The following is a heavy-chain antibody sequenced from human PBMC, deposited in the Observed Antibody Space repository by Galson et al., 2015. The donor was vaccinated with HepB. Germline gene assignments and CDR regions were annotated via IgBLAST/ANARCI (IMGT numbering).Heavy chain of an antibody. CDR3: ARDRGRGGLGLVFDY. V-gene: IGHV6-1*01. J-gene: IGHJ4*02. CDR2: TYYRSKWYN. CDR1: GDSVSSHSAA. Sequence: CAISGDSVSSHSAAWNWIRQSPSRGLEWLGRTYYRSKWYNDYAVSVKSRITINPDTSKNQFSLQLNSVTPEDTAVYYCARDRGRGGLGLVFDYWGQGTLVTVSS. D-gene: IGHD3/OR15-3a*01.